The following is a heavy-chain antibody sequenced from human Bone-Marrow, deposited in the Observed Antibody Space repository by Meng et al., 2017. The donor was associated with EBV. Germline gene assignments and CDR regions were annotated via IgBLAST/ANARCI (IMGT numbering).Heavy chain of an antibody. D-gene: IGHD4-17*01. CDR3: ATDYGDRGWFDP. Sequence: EVHPVQAGAEVKKPGATVKISCKVSGYTFTDYYMHWVQPAPGKGLEWMGLVDPEDGETIYAEKFQGRVTITADTSTDTAYMELSSLRSEDTAAYYCATDYGDRGWFDPWGQGTLVTVSS. CDR2: VDPEDGET. J-gene: IGHJ5*02. V-gene: IGHV1-69-2*01. CDR1: GYTFTDYY.